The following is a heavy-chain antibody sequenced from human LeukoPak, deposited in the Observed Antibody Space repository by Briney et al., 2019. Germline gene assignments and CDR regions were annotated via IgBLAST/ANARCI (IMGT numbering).Heavy chain of an antibody. CDR2: ISGSGDTT. V-gene: IGHV3-23*01. CDR3: AKGPPSSSAQYFQH. CDR1: GFTFINYA. Sequence: PGGSLRLSCAVSGFTFINYAMSWVRQAPGKGLERVAGISGSGDTTYYADSVKGRFTISRDNSKTTLFLQMNSLRAEDTAVYYCAKGPPSSSAQYFQHWGQGTLVTVSS. D-gene: IGHD6-6*01. J-gene: IGHJ1*01.